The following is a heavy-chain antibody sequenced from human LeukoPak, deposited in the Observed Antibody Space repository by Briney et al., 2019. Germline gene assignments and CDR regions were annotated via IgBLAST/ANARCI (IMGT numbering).Heavy chain of an antibody. D-gene: IGHD3-10*02. CDR1: GFTFSNYN. J-gene: IGHJ6*04. CDR3: AELGITMIGGV. CDR2: ISSSSRTI. V-gene: IGHV3-48*04. Sequence: GGSLRLSCAASGFTFSNYNMNWVRQAPGKGLGWVSYISSSSRTIYYADSVKGRFTITRDNAKNSLYLQMNSLRAEDTAVYYCAELGITMIGGVWGKGTTVTISS.